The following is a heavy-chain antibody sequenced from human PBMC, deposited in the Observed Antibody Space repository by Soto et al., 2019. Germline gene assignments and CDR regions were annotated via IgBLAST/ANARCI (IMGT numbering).Heavy chain of an antibody. CDR1: GYAFTTYH. J-gene: IGHJ3*02. CDR3: ARDEVPDVQNDAFDI. Sequence: ASVKVSCKASGYAFTTYHMHWVRQAPGQGLEWMGMIDPSDGTTTYAQKLQGRVTMTRDAATSTVYMELSSLRSEDTAVYYCARDEVPDVQNDAFDIWGQGTMVTVSS. CDR2: IDPSDGTT. V-gene: IGHV1-46*04.